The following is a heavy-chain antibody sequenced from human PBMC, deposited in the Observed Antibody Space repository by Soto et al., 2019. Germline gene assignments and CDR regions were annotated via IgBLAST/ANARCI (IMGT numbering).Heavy chain of an antibody. D-gene: IGHD6-6*01. J-gene: IGHJ4*02. V-gene: IGHV3-21*01. CDR1: GFTLRSYT. Sequence: PGGSLRLSCSASGFTLRSYTMGWVRLAPGKGLQWVAEIFSGRTDAAYADSVKGRFTISRDNAKNSLYLQMNSLRAEDTAVYYCARVGGQLVPGFDYWGQGTLVTVSS. CDR2: IFSGRTDA. CDR3: ARVGGQLVPGFDY.